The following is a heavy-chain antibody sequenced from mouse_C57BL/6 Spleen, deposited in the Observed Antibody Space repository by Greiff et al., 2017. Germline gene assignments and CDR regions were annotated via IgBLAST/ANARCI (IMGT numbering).Heavy chain of an antibody. V-gene: IGHV1-80*01. D-gene: IGHD1-1*01. CDR2: IYPGDGDT. CDR1: GYAFSSYW. CDR3: ARRITTEAFDV. Sequence: QVQLKESGAELVKPGASVKISCKASGYAFSSYWMNWVKQRPGKGLEWIGQIYPGDGDTNYNGKFKGKATLTAEKSSSTAYMQLSSLTSEDSAVYFCARRITTEAFDVWGSGTTVTVSS. J-gene: IGHJ1*01.